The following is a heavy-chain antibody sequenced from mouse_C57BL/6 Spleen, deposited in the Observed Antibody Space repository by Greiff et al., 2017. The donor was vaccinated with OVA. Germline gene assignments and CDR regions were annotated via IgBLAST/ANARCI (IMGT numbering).Heavy chain of an antibody. V-gene: IGHV5-9*01. CDR3: ARQDSNYAWFAY. CDR2: ISGGGGNT. CDR1: GFTFSSYT. D-gene: IGHD2-5*01. Sequence: EVNLVESGGGLVKPGGSLKLSCAASGFTFSSYTMSWVRQTPEKRLEWVATISGGGGNTYYPDSVKGRFTISRDNAKNTLYMQMSSLRSEDTALYYCARQDSNYAWFAYWGQGTLVTVSA. J-gene: IGHJ3*01.